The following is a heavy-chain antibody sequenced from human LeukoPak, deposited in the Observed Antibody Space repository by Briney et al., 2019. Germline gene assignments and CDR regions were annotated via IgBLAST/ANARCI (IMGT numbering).Heavy chain of an antibody. CDR1: GGSISRGGYS. D-gene: IGHD6-19*01. J-gene: IGHJ5*02. Sequence: PSQTLSLTCAVSGGSISRGGYSWSWIRQPPGKGLEWIGYIYHSGSTYYNPSLKSRVTISVDRSKNQFSLKLSSVTAADTAVYYCARQSIAVENWFDPWGQGTLVTVSS. V-gene: IGHV4-30-2*01. CDR3: ARQSIAVENWFDP. CDR2: IYHSGST.